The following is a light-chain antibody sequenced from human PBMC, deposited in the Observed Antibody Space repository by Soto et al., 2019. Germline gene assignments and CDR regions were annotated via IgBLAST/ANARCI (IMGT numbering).Light chain of an antibody. CDR3: QQYGSSPTWT. CDR1: QSVSSNY. CDR2: GAS. J-gene: IGKJ1*01. V-gene: IGKV3-20*01. Sequence: ESVLTQSPGTLSLSPGERATLSCRASQSVSSNYLAWYQQKPGQAPRLLIYGASTMATGIPDRFSGSGSGTDFTLTISRLEPEDSAVYYCQQYGSSPTWTFGQGTKVDIK.